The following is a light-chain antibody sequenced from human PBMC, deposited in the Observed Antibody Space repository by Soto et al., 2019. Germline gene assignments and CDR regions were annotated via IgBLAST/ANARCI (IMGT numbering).Light chain of an antibody. CDR2: WAS. V-gene: IGKV4-1*01. Sequence: DIVMTQSPDSLAVSLGERATINCRSSQNVLFSSNNKNYLAWYQHKPGQPPKLLLYWASTRQSGVPDRFSGSGSETDFTLTISSLQAEDVAVYYCHQYYTLPLTFGGGTKVDIK. J-gene: IGKJ4*01. CDR1: QNVLFSSNNKNY. CDR3: HQYYTLPLT.